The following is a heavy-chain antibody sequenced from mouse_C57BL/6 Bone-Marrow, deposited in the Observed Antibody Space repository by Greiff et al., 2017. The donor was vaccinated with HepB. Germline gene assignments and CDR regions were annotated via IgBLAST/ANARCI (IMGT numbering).Heavy chain of an antibody. Sequence: QVQLQQSGAELVRPGTSVKMSCKASGYTFTNYWIGWAKQRPGHGLEWIGDIYPGGGYTNYNEKFKGKATLTADKSSSTAYMQFSSLTSEDSAIYYCAFKWDYYGSSYWFAYWGQGTLVTVSA. V-gene: IGHV1-63*01. CDR2: IYPGGGYT. CDR1: GYTFTNYW. CDR3: AFKWDYYGSSYWFAY. J-gene: IGHJ3*01. D-gene: IGHD1-1*01.